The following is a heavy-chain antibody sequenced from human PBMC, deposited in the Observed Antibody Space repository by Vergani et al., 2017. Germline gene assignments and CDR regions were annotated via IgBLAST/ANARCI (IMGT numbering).Heavy chain of an antibody. CDR2: IKQDGSED. CDR1: GFNFQIYW. CDR3: AHEVGYPYYKDV. J-gene: IGHJ6*03. Sequence: EVLLVESGGDLVQPGGSLRLSCEASGFNFQIYWMGWVRQTAEKGLEWVANIKQDGSEDYYVDSVKGRFTITRDNAKKFIYLQMNSLRADDTAVYYCAHEVGYPYYKDVWDKGNTVTVSS. D-gene: IGHD6-25*01. V-gene: IGHV3-7*01.